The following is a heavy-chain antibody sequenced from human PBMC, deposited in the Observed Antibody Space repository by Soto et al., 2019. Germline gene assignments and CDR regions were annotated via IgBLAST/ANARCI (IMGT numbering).Heavy chain of an antibody. D-gene: IGHD2-2*01. V-gene: IGHV5-51*01. J-gene: IGHJ2*01. Sequence: PGESLKISCKAPGYSLTNYWIGWVRQPPGKGLEWMGINYPADSDTIYSPSFQGQVTISANKSISIPYLQWTSLQASDTAMYCCARPPCGSTSWYFDLWGRGTLVTVSS. CDR2: NYPADSDT. CDR3: ARPPCGSTSWYFDL. CDR1: GYSLTNYW.